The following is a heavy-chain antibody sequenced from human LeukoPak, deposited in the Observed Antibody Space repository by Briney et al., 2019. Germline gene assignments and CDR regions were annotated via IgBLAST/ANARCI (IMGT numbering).Heavy chain of an antibody. V-gene: IGHV3-48*04. Sequence: PGGSLRLSCEASGFSFSPYAMGWVRQAPGKGLEWVSYISSSSSTIYYADSVKGRFTISRDNAKNSLYLQMNSLRAEDTAVYYCARGRGSWYGVYFDYWGQGTLVTVSS. CDR3: ARGRGSWYGVYFDY. J-gene: IGHJ4*02. CDR2: ISSSSSTI. CDR1: GFSFSPYA. D-gene: IGHD6-13*01.